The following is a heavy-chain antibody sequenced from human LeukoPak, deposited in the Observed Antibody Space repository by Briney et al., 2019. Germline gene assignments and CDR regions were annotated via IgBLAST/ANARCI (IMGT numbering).Heavy chain of an antibody. CDR3: ARGGYSSSWYWLCDY. CDR1: GGSISSSSYY. V-gene: IGHV4-39*01. J-gene: IGHJ4*02. D-gene: IGHD6-13*01. CDR2: IYYSGNT. Sequence: PSETLSLTCTVSGGSISSSSYYWGWIRQPPGKGLEWIGSIYYSGNTYYNPSLKSRVTISVDTSKNQFSLKLSSVTAADTAVYYCARGGYSSSWYWLCDYWGQGTLVTVSS.